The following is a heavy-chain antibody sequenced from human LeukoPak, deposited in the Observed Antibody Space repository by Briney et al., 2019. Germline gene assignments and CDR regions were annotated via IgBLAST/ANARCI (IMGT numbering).Heavy chain of an antibody. Sequence: SETLSLTCAVYGGSFSGYYWSWIRQPPGKGLEWIGEINHSGSTNYNPSLKRRGTISVDTSKNQFSLKLSSGTAADTAMYYCARVGGLGEPGGIAVAGTPHYYYYMDVWGKGTTVTVSS. CDR1: GGSFSGYY. D-gene: IGHD6-19*01. J-gene: IGHJ6*03. V-gene: IGHV4-34*01. CDR3: ARVGGLGEPGGIAVAGTPHYYYYMDV. CDR2: INHSGST.